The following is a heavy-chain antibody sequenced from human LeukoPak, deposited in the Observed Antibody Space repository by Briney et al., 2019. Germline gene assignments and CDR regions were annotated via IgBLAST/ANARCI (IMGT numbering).Heavy chain of an antibody. D-gene: IGHD6-13*01. Sequence: SETLSLTCAVYGGSFSGYYWSWIRQPPGKGLEWIGEINHSGSTNYNPSLKSRVTISVDTSKNQFSLKLSSVTAADTAVYYCASRIADSYYYYYGMDVWGQGTTVTVSS. V-gene: IGHV4-34*01. J-gene: IGHJ6*02. CDR2: INHSGST. CDR1: GGSFSGYY. CDR3: ASRIADSYYYYYGMDV.